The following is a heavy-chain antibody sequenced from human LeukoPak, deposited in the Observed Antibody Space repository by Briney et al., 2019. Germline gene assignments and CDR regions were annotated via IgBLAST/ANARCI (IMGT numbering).Heavy chain of an antibody. J-gene: IGHJ6*01. CDR3: AKDMSGTYYYYGMDV. Sequence: PGGSLRLSGAASEFTFDDFAMHWVRQAPGKGLEWVSGITRNSGSIRYADSVKGRFTLSRGNAQNSLYLQLDSLRAEDTALYYCAKDMSGTYYYYGMDVWGQGATVTVSS. V-gene: IGHV3-9*01. D-gene: IGHD1-26*01. CDR1: EFTFDDFA. CDR2: ITRNSGSI.